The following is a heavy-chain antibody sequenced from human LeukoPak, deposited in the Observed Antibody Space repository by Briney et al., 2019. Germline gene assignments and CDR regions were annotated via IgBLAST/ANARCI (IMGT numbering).Heavy chain of an antibody. Sequence: GGSLRLSCAASGFTVSSNYMSWVRQAPGKGLEWVSVIYSGGSTYYADSVKGRFTISRDNSKNTLYLQMNSLRAEDTAVYYCARDLVLGPGWLGNFDYWGQGTLVTVSS. CDR1: GFTVSSNY. J-gene: IGHJ4*02. D-gene: IGHD5-12*01. V-gene: IGHV3-53*01. CDR3: ARDLVLGPGWLGNFDY. CDR2: IYSGGST.